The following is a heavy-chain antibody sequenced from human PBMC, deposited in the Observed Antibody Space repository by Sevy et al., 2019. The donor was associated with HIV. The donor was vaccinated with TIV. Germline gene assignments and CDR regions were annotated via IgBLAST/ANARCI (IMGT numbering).Heavy chain of an antibody. CDR2: VYYTGGT. V-gene: IGHV4-59*08. CDR3: ARRNDFDI. Sequence: SEILSLTCTVSGGSINSDHWNWIRQPPGKGLEWIGYVYYTGGTNYNASVKNRVTISVDRTKNQFSLKLTSVTAADTAVYYCARRNDFDIWGQGTMVTVSS. CDR1: GGSINSDH. J-gene: IGHJ3*02.